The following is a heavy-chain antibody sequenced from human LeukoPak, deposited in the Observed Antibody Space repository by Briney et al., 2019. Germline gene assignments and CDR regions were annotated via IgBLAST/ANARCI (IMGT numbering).Heavy chain of an antibody. CDR2: IIPIFGTA. Sequence: SVKVSCKASGGTFSSYAISWVRQAPGQGLEWMGGIIPIFGTANCAQKFQGRVTITTDESTSTAYMELSSLRSEDTAVYYCARSTRGYYYDYFDYWGQGTLVTVSS. D-gene: IGHD3-22*01. CDR1: GGTFSSYA. V-gene: IGHV1-69*05. CDR3: ARSTRGYYYDYFDY. J-gene: IGHJ4*02.